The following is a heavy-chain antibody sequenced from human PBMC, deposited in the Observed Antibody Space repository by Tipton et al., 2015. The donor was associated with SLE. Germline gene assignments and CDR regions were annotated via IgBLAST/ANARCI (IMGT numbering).Heavy chain of an antibody. D-gene: IGHD3-3*01. Sequence: TLSLTCAVFGGSISSGGYSWSWIRQPPGKGLEWIGYIYYSGSTNYNPSLKSRVTISVDTSKNQFSLKLSSVTAADTAVYYCARVGTIFGGGLLFDYWGQGTLVTVSS. CDR3: ARVGTIFGGGLLFDY. CDR1: GGSISSGGYS. V-gene: IGHV4-61*08. J-gene: IGHJ4*02. CDR2: IYYSGST.